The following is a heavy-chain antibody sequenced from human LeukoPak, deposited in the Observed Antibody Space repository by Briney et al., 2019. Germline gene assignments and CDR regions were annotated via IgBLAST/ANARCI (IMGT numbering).Heavy chain of an antibody. CDR2: IIPIFGTA. V-gene: IGHV1-69*13. CDR1: GYTFTGNY. Sequence: SVKVSCKASGYTFTGNYMHWVRQAPGQGLEWMGGIIPIFGTANYAQKFQGRVTITADESTSTAYMELRSLRSEDTAVYYCATPQQTYYYDSSGYIFASWGQGNLVTVSS. J-gene: IGHJ4*02. D-gene: IGHD3-22*01. CDR3: ATPQQTYYYDSSGYIFAS.